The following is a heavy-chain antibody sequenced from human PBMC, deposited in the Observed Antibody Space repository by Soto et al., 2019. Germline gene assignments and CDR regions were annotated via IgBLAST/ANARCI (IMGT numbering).Heavy chain of an antibody. J-gene: IGHJ4*02. Sequence: QIHLVQSGAEVKKAGASVKVSCKGSGYGFTTYGITWVRQAPGQGLEWMAWISAHNGNTNYAQKLQGRVTVTRDTSSITAYMELRSLRSDATAVYYCARGRYGDYWGQGALVTVSS. D-gene: IGHD1-1*01. CDR2: ISAHNGNT. CDR1: GYGFTTYG. V-gene: IGHV1-18*01. CDR3: ARGRYGDY.